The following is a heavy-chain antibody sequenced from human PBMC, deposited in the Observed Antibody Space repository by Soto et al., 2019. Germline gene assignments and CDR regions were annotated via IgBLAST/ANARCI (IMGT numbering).Heavy chain of an antibody. D-gene: IGHD3-10*01. J-gene: IGHJ6*02. CDR2: TRGFSPYT. CDR1: GFTFRTYT. V-gene: IGHV3-21*01. CDR3: ARAPTITMVRGVTGYYYYGMDV. Sequence: GGSLRLSCISSGFTFRTYTMNWVRQAPGKGLEWVSGTRGFSPYTFYAESVKGRFTISRENAKNSLYLQMNSLRAGDTAVYYCARAPTITMVRGVTGYYYYGMDVWGQGTTVTVSS.